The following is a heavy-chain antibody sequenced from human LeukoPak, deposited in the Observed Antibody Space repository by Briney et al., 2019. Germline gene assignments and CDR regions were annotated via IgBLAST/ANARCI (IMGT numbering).Heavy chain of an antibody. D-gene: IGHD3-10*01. V-gene: IGHV3-23*01. CDR1: GFTFSSYA. CDR3: AKWKYYGSPYFDY. CDR2: ISGSGGST. Sequence: PGGSLRLSCAASGFTFSSYAMTWVRQAPGKGLEWVSTISGSGGSTYYADSVKGRFTISRDNSKNTLYLQMISLRAEDTAVYYCAKWKYYGSPYFDYWGQGTLVTVSS. J-gene: IGHJ4*02.